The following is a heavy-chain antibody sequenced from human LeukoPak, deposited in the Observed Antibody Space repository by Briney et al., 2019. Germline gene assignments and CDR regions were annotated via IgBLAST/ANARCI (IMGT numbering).Heavy chain of an antibody. CDR3: AGVRYRLAETYIDY. CDR2: ISSSGST. D-gene: IGHD3-16*01. CDR1: GDSISSGDYY. Sequence: SQTLSLTCTVSGDSISSGDYYWSWIRQPAGKGLEWIGRISSSGSTNYNPSLKSRVTISVDTSKNQFSLKLSSVTAADTAVYYCAGVRYRLAETYIDYWGQGTLVTVSS. J-gene: IGHJ4*02. V-gene: IGHV4-61*02.